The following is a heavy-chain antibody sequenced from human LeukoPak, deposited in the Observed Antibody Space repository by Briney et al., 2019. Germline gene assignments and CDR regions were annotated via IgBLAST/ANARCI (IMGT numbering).Heavy chain of an antibody. J-gene: IGHJ3*02. CDR1: GFTFSSYG. Sequence: GRSLRLSCAASGFTFSSYGMHWVRQAPGKGLEWVSVIWYDGSNKYYADSVKGRFTISRDNSKNTLYLQMNSLRAEDTAVYYCAREGQLDYGDYVYAFDIWGQGTMVTVSS. CDR2: IWYDGSNK. CDR3: AREGQLDYGDYVYAFDI. D-gene: IGHD4-17*01. V-gene: IGHV3-33*01.